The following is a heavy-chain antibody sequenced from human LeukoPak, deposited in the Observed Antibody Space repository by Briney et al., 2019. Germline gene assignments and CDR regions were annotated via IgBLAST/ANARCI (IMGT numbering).Heavy chain of an antibody. D-gene: IGHD6-19*01. Sequence: GGSLRLSCAASGFTFSSYAMSWVRQAPGKGLEWVSAISGSGGSTYYADSVKGRFTISRDNSKNTLYLQMNSLRAEDTAVCYCANGIAVAGLIEVYYYYGMDVWGQGTTVTVSS. CDR2: ISGSGGST. CDR3: ANGIAVAGLIEVYYYYGMDV. CDR1: GFTFSSYA. J-gene: IGHJ6*02. V-gene: IGHV3-23*01.